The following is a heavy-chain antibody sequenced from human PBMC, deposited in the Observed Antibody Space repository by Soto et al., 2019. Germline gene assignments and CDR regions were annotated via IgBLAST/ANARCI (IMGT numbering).Heavy chain of an antibody. CDR3: ATISSPYDY. V-gene: IGHV3-7*02. CDR2: IKQEGSEK. Sequence: EVQLVESGGGLVQPGGSLRLSCAASGLTFSSYWMSWVRQAPGKGMEWVAKIKQEGSEKHYVDSVKGRSTISRDNAKNFLCLQVNSVCAADTAVYYCATISSPYDYWGQGTLVTVSS. D-gene: IGHD2-15*01. J-gene: IGHJ4*02. CDR1: GLTFSSYW.